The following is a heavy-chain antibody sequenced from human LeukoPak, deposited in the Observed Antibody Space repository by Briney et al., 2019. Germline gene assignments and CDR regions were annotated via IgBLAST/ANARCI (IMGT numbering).Heavy chain of an antibody. Sequence: SETLSLTCAVYGGSFSGYYWSWVRQPPGKGLEWVGEINHSGSTNYNPSLKSRVNISVDTSKNQFSLKLSSVTAADTAVYYCARESPRRITIFGVVIPTQYYYYGMDVWGQGTTVTVSS. J-gene: IGHJ6*02. D-gene: IGHD3-3*01. CDR1: GGSFSGYY. V-gene: IGHV4-34*01. CDR3: ARESPRRITIFGVVIPTQYYYYGMDV. CDR2: INHSGST.